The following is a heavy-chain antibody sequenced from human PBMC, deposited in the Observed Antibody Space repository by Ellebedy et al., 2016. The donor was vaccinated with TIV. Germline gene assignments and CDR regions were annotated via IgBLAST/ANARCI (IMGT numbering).Heavy chain of an antibody. CDR3: ASAARGSGAYESF. CDR1: GFTLSRFW. V-gene: IGHV3-7*01. D-gene: IGHD5-12*01. Sequence: PGGSLRLSCAASGFTLSRFWLAWIRQAPGKGLEWVATINQGGSVTYYVDSVKGRFTISRDNSKNSLYLQMNSLRADDTALYYCASAARGSGAYESFWGQGTLVTVSS. CDR2: INQGGSVT. J-gene: IGHJ4*02.